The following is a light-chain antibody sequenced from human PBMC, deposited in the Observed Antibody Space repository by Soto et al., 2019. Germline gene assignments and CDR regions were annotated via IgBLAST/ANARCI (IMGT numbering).Light chain of an antibody. CDR1: QSIDSW. Sequence: DIQMTQSPSTLSASVGDRATLTCRASQSIDSWLAWFQQKPGKAPKLLIYKASTLDRGIPSRFSGSGSGTEFTLTISSLQPEDFATYYCQQSNVYPWTFGEGTKVDIK. CDR2: KAS. J-gene: IGKJ1*01. CDR3: QQSNVYPWT. V-gene: IGKV1-5*03.